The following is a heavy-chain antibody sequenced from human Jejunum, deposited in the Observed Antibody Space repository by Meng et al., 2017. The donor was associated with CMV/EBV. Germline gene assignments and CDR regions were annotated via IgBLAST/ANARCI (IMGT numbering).Heavy chain of an antibody. CDR2: IYYSGRT. CDR3: ARTQDCTRTSCYTGFDP. Sequence: FSSGAYSWSWIRQPPGKGLEWIGFIYYSGRTYYNPSLKSRITISVDTSKNQFSLRLSSVTAADTAVYYCARTQDCTRTSCYTGFDPWGQGTLVTVSS. CDR1: FSSGAYS. D-gene: IGHD2-2*01. J-gene: IGHJ5*02. V-gene: IGHV4-30-4*08.